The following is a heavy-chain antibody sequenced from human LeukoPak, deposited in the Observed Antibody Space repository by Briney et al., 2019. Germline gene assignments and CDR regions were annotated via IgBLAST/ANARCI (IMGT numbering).Heavy chain of an antibody. CDR3: AELGITMIGGV. J-gene: IGHJ6*04. Sequence: GGSPRLSCAASGFTFSSYEMNWVRQAPGKGLEWVSSISSSATFMYHADSVKGRFTISRDNAKNSLYLQMNSLGAEDTAVYYCAELGITMIGGVWGKGTTVTISS. D-gene: IGHD3-10*02. CDR2: ISSSATFM. V-gene: IGHV3-48*03. CDR1: GFTFSSYE.